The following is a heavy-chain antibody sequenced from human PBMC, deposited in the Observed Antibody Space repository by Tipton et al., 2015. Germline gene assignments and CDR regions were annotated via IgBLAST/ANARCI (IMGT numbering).Heavy chain of an antibody. Sequence: TLSLTCTVSGASVRDSSSYYWGWIRQPPGKGLEWIGTIYYTGSTSYNPSLRSRVSLSIDTSSNQFSLSLTSVTAADTAVYYCARGLLLWFGMSDYWGRGTLVTVSS. CDR1: GASVRDSSSYY. J-gene: IGHJ4*02. D-gene: IGHD3-10*01. CDR2: IYYTGST. CDR3: ARGLLLWFGMSDY. V-gene: IGHV4-39*01.